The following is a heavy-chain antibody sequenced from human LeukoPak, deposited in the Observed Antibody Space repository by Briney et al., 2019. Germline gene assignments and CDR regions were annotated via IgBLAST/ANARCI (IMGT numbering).Heavy chain of an antibody. D-gene: IGHD6-13*01. Sequence: SVKVSCKASGYTFTGYYMHWVRQAPGQGLEWMGRINPNSGGTNYAQKFQGRVTMTRDTSISTAYMELSRLRSDDTAVYYCARETIAAAGRGWFDPWGQGTLVTVSS. CDR2: INPNSGGT. CDR3: ARETIAAAGRGWFDP. V-gene: IGHV1-2*06. J-gene: IGHJ5*02. CDR1: GYTFTGYY.